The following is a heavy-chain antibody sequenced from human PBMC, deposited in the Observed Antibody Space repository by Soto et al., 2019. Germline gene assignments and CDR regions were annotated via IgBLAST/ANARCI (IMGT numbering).Heavy chain of an antibody. V-gene: IGHV3-15*07. Sequence: EVQLVESGGGLVKPGGSLRLSCAASGFTFSRAWLNWVRQGPGKGLEWAGRITTKTDGETTDYAAPVKGRFTISRDDSKNTVYLQMISLKNEDTAVYYCTTETWFGDLWGTYWGQGTLVTVSS. CDR3: TTETWFGDLWGTY. J-gene: IGHJ4*02. CDR2: ITTKTDGETT. D-gene: IGHD3-10*01. CDR1: GFTFSRAW.